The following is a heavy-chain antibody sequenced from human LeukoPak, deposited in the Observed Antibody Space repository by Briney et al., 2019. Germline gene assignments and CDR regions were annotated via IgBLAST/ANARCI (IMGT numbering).Heavy chain of an antibody. Sequence: GASVKVSCKASGGTFSSYAISWVRQAPGQGLEWMGRIIPIFGTANYAQKFQGRVTITADKSTSTAYMELSSLRSEDTAVYYCAGDHAAMDDYFDYWGQGTLVTVSS. CDR1: GGTFSSYA. CDR2: IIPIFGTA. J-gene: IGHJ4*02. CDR3: AGDHAAMDDYFDY. V-gene: IGHV1-69*06. D-gene: IGHD5-18*01.